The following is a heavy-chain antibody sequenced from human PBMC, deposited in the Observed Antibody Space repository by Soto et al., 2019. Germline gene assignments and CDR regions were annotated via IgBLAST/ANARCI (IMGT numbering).Heavy chain of an antibody. V-gene: IGHV1-8*01. CDR2: MNPNSGNT. J-gene: IGHJ4*02. CDR3: ARGNPYYYCSSTSCYDY. Sequence: QVQLVQSGAEVKKPGASVKVSCKASGYTFTSYDINWVRQATGQGLEWMGWMNPNSGNTGYAQKFQGRVTMTRNTCISTAYMELSSLRSEDTAVYYCARGNPYYYCSSTSCYDYWGQGTLVTVSS. D-gene: IGHD2-2*01. CDR1: GYTFTSYD.